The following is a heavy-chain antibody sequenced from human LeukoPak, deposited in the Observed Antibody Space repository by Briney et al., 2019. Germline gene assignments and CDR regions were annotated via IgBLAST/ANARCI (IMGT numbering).Heavy chain of an antibody. CDR2: ISYDGSNK. D-gene: IGHD5-18*01. J-gene: IGHJ6*02. CDR1: GFTFSSHA. Sequence: GGSLRLSCAASGFTFSSHAMHWVRQAPGKGLEWVAVISYDGSNKYYADSVKGRFTISRDNSKNTLYLQMNSLRAEDTAVYYCARDRRYGLDVWGQGTTVTVSS. V-gene: IGHV3-30*04. CDR3: ARDRRYGLDV.